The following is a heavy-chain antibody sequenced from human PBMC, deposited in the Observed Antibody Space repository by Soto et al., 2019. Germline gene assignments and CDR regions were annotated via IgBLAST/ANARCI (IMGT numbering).Heavy chain of an antibody. CDR2: IYHSGST. CDR3: ASLRDYYDSSGYFDP. CDR1: GGSISSGGYS. Sequence: SLTCAVSGGSISSGGYSWSWIRQPPGKGLEWIGYIYHSGSTYYNPSLKSRVTISVDRSKNQFSLKLSSVTAADTAVYYCASLRDYYDSSGYFDPWGQGTLVTVSS. D-gene: IGHD3-22*01. J-gene: IGHJ5*02. V-gene: IGHV4-30-2*01.